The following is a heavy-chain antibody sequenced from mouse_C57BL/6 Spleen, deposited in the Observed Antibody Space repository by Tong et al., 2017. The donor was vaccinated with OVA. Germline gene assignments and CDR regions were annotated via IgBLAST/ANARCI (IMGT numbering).Heavy chain of an antibody. D-gene: IGHD2-4*01. CDR2: IRLKSDNYAT. Sequence: EVQLQESGGGLVQPGGSMKLSCVASGFTFSNYWMNWVRQSPEKGLEWVAQIRLKSDNYATHYAESVKGRFTISRDDSKSSVYLQMNNLRAEDTGIYYCTLYYDYDGYYFDYWGQGTTLTVSS. V-gene: IGHV6-3*01. J-gene: IGHJ2*01. CDR1: GFTFSNYW. CDR3: TLYYDYDGYYFDY.